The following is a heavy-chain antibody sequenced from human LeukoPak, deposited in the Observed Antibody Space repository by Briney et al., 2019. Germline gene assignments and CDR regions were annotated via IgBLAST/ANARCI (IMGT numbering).Heavy chain of an antibody. J-gene: IGHJ4*02. D-gene: IGHD3-3*01. V-gene: IGHV1-2*02. CDR1: GYTFTGYY. Sequence: ASVTVSCKASGYTFTGYYMHWVRQAPGQGLEWMGWINPNSGGTNYAQKFQGRVTMTRDTSITAPYMELSRLRSDDTAVYYCARRGSTYYDFWSGYYTSDYWGQGTLVTVSS. CDR2: INPNSGGT. CDR3: ARRGSTYYDFWSGYYTSDY.